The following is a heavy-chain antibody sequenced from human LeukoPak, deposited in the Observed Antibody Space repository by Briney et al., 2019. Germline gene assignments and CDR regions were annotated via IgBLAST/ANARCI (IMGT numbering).Heavy chain of an antibody. D-gene: IGHD4-17*01. V-gene: IGHV1-2*02. CDR1: ASTFTAYY. CDR3: AAGGHYSFLVS. Sequence: ASVKVSCKASASTFTAYYFHWVRQAPGQGLEWMGWISPDSGDTNFAQKFQGRVTMTRDTSIRTVYMELSRLTSDDTAIYYCAAGGHYSFLVSWGPGTLVSVSS. CDR2: ISPDSGDT. J-gene: IGHJ5*02.